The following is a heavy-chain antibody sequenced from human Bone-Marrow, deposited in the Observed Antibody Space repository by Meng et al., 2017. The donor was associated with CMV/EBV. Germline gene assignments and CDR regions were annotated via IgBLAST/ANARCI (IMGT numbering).Heavy chain of an antibody. CDR3: ARRVGASRMNWFDP. CDR2: ISAYNGNT. D-gene: IGHD1-26*01. Sequence: KSSGYTFTSYGISCVRQAPGQGLEWMGWISAYNGNTNYAQKLQGRVTMTTDTSTSTAYMELRSLRSDDTAVYYCARRVGASRMNWFDPWGQGTLVTVSS. V-gene: IGHV1-18*01. CDR1: GYTFTSYG. J-gene: IGHJ5*02.